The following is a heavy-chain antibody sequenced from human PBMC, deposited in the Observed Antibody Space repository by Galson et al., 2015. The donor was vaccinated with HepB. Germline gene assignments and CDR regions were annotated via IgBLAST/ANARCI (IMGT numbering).Heavy chain of an antibody. D-gene: IGHD2-2*01. CDR2: IIPMFATA. J-gene: IGHJ6*02. CDR1: GGTLSSFS. CDR3: ARGVVLVPAAMTAYYAMDV. V-gene: IGHV1-69*13. Sequence: SVKVSCKASGGTLSSFSISWVRQAPGQGLEWMGGIIPMFATANYAQKLQGRVTITADESTSTAYMELNSLTSEDTAIYYCARGVVLVPAAMTAYYAMDVWGQGTTAIVSS.